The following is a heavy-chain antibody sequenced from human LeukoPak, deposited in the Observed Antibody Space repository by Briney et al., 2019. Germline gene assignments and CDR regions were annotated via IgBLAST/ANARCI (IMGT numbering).Heavy chain of an antibody. J-gene: IGHJ4*02. Sequence: ASVNVSCKASGGTFSRYAISWVRQPPGRGLEWMGGIIPIFGTPNYAHKFQGRVMLTADESTSTACMELGSVRSEETGMYYCAREVAGRLYFDYWGQGTLVTVSS. D-gene: IGHD6-19*01. V-gene: IGHV1-69*13. CDR3: AREVAGRLYFDY. CDR1: GGTFSRYA. CDR2: IIPIFGTP.